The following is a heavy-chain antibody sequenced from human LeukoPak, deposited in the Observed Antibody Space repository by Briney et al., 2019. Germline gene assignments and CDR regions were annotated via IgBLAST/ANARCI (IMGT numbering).Heavy chain of an antibody. D-gene: IGHD2-2*01. V-gene: IGHV1-2*02. Sequence: ASVKVSRKASGYTFTGYYMHWVRQAPGHGLEGLGGINPNSGGTNYAQKFQARVTMPRDTSISTANLALSRLRSDDTAVYYCARLPPDCSSTSCRDYWGQGTLVTVSS. CDR3: ARLPPDCSSTSCRDY. J-gene: IGHJ4*02. CDR2: INPNSGGT. CDR1: GYTFTGYY.